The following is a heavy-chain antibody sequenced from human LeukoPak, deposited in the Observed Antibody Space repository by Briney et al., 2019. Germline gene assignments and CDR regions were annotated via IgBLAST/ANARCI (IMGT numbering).Heavy chain of an antibody. CDR1: GFTVSSNY. CDR3: ARGNDYGDYGFDY. V-gene: IGHV3-66*01. J-gene: IGHJ4*02. Sequence: PGGSLRLSCAASGFTVSSNYMSWVRQAPGKGLEWVSVIYSGGSTYYADSVKGRFTISRDNSKNTLYLQMNSLRAEDTAVYYCARGNDYGDYGFDYWGQGTLVTVSS. D-gene: IGHD4-17*01. CDR2: IYSGGST.